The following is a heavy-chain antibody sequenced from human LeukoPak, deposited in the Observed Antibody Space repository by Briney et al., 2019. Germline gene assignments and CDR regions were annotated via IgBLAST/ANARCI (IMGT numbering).Heavy chain of an antibody. D-gene: IGHD3-16*01. J-gene: IGHJ6*04. CDR3: AKGLPLDV. V-gene: IGHV3-30*02. CDR1: GFSFSIFG. CDR2: IRYDESKK. Sequence: GGSLRLSCAASGFSFSIFGMHWVRQAPGKGLEWVGFIRYDESKKYYADAMKGRFTMSRDNSKNTLYLQINSLRTEDTAVYYCAKGLPLDVWGSGTTLTVSS.